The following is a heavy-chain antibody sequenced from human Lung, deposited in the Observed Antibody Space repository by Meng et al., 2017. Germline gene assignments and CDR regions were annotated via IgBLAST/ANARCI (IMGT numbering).Heavy chain of an antibody. CDR1: GGSFSDYY. CDR3: ARGPTTMAHDFDY. J-gene: IGHJ4*02. CDR2: INHSGST. D-gene: IGHD4-11*01. V-gene: IGHV4-34*01. Sequence: VQLPQWGAGLLEPSETPSLTCVVSGGSFSDYYWSWIRQPPGKGLEWIGEINHSGSTNYNPSLESRATISVDTSQNNLSLKLSSVTAADSAVYYCARGPTTMAHDFDYWGQGTLVTVSS.